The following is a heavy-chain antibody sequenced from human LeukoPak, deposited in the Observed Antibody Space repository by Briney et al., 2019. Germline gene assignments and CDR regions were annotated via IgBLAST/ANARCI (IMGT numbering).Heavy chain of an antibody. Sequence: GGSLRLSCAASGFTFSSYAMHGVRQAPGKGREWVAVISYDGSKKYYADSVKGRFTISRDNSKNTLYLQMNSLRADDTAVHYCARGGAYCSGGSCRADDYWGQGTLVTVSS. D-gene: IGHD2-15*01. CDR2: ISYDGSKK. CDR3: ARGGAYCSGGSCRADDY. CDR1: GFTFSSYA. J-gene: IGHJ4*02. V-gene: IGHV3-30-3*01.